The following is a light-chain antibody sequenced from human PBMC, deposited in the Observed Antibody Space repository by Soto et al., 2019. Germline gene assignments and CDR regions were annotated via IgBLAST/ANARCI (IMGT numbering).Light chain of an antibody. CDR3: QQYVSSPWA. CDR1: QSVSSSF. Sequence: EIVLTQSPGTLSLSPGESATLSRRASQSVSSSFLAWYQQKAGQAPRLLIYGASRRATGIPDRFSGSGSGTDFTLTISRLEPEDFAVYYCQQYVSSPWAFGQGTRWIS. V-gene: IGKV3-20*01. CDR2: GAS. J-gene: IGKJ1*01.